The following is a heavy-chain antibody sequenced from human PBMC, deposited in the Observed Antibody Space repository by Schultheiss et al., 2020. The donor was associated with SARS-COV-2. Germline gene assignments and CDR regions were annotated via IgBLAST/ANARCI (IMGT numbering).Heavy chain of an antibody. CDR3: ARAYIAVAAAGYYYGMDV. V-gene: IGHV1-69*04. CDR1: GGTFSSYA. J-gene: IGHJ6*02. Sequence: SVKVSCKASGGTFSSYAISWVRQAPGQGLEWMGRIIPILGIANYAQKFQGRVTITADKSTSTAYMELSSLRSEDTAVYCCARAYIAVAAAGYYYGMDVWGQGTTVTVSS. D-gene: IGHD6-19*01. CDR2: IIPILGIA.